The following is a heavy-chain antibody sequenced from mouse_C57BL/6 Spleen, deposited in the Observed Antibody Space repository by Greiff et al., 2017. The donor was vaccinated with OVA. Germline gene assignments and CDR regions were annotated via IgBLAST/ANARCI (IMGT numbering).Heavy chain of an antibody. CDR3: TRTLTGTVDY. CDR2: IRNKANNHAT. D-gene: IGHD4-1*01. CDR1: GFTFSDAW. J-gene: IGHJ2*01. V-gene: IGHV6-6*01. Sequence: EVQVVESGGGLVQPGGSMKLSCAASGFTFSDAWMDWVRQSPEKGLEWVAEIRNKANNHATYYAESVKGRFTISRDDSKSSVYLQMNSLRAEDTGIYYCTRTLTGTVDYWGQGTTLTVSS.